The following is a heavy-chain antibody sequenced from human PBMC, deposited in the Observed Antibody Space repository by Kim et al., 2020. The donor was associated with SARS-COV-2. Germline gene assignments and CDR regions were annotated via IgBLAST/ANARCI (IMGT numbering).Heavy chain of an antibody. J-gene: IGHJ4*02. V-gene: IGHV3-33*06. CDR1: GFTFSSYG. CDR3: AKEASGAYIDY. CDR2: IWYDGSNK. Sequence: WGSLRLSCAASGFTFSSYGMHWGRQAPGKGLEGVAVIWYDGSNKYYADSVKGRFTISRDNSKNTLYLQMNSLRAEDTAVYYCAKEASGAYIDYWGQGTLVTVSS. D-gene: IGHD3-16*01.